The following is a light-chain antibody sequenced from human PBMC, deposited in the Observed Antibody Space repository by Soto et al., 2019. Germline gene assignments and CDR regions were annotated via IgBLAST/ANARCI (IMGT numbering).Light chain of an antibody. Sequence: VTQSVATLSVTPGDRATLSCRASQSVSNNLAWYQQRPGQAPRLLIYGASTRATDTPPRFSGSGSGTDFTLTISSLEPEDSAVYYCQQRNMWLITFGQGTRLEI. CDR3: QQRNMWLIT. CDR2: GAS. V-gene: IGKV3-11*01. CDR1: QSVSNN. J-gene: IGKJ5*01.